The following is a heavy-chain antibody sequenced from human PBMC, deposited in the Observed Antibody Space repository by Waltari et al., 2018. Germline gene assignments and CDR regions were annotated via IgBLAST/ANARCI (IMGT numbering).Heavy chain of an antibody. J-gene: IGHJ3*02. CDR2: IYRSCTT. CDR3: ARDQRAASSSRAFDI. CDR1: GFSVSSNY. D-gene: IGHD6-6*01. Sequence: EVRLVESGGDLIQPGGSLRLSCAASGFSVSSNYMSWFRQAPGKGLEWVSVIYRSCTTYYADSVKGRFTISRDNSKNTLYLQMNSLRAEDTAVYYCARDQRAASSSRAFDIWGQGTMVTVSS. V-gene: IGHV3-53*01.